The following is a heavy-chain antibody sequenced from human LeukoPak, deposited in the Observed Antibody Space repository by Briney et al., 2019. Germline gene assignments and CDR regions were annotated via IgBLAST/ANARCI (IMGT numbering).Heavy chain of an antibody. Sequence: GGSLRLSCAASGFTFSSYWMSWVRQAPGKGLEWVANIKQDGSEKYYVDSVKGRFTISRDNAKNSLYLQMNSLRAEDTAVYYCARDRSLAYCGGDCDMYYFDYWGQGTLVTVSS. J-gene: IGHJ4*02. CDR2: IKQDGSEK. CDR3: ARDRSLAYCGGDCDMYYFDY. V-gene: IGHV3-7*01. CDR1: GFTFSSYW. D-gene: IGHD2-21*02.